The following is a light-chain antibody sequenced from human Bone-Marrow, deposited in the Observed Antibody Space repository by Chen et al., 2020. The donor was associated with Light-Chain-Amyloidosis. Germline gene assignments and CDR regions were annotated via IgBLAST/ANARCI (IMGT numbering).Light chain of an antibody. CDR3: QQYYSTPLT. V-gene: IGKV4-1*01. Sequence: DIVMTQSPDSLAVSLGERATINCKSSQSVLYSSNNNNYLAWYRHKPGQPPKLLIYWASTRQFGVPDRFSGSGSGTDFTLTISSLQAEDVAVYYCQQYYSTPLTFGQGTRLEIK. J-gene: IGKJ5*01. CDR1: QSVLYSSNNNNY. CDR2: WAS.